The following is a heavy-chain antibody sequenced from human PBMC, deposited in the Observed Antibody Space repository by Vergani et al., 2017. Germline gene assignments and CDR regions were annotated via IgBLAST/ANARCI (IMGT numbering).Heavy chain of an antibody. Sequence: QVQLVESGGGVVQPGRSLRLSCAASGFTFSSYAMHWVRQAPGKGLEWVAVISYDGINKYYADSVKGRFTISRDNSKNTLYLQMNSLRAEDTAVYYCAREGWGYCSSTSCYGLFDYWGQGTLVTVSS. V-gene: IGHV3-30-3*01. D-gene: IGHD2-2*01. J-gene: IGHJ4*02. CDR1: GFTFSSYA. CDR3: AREGWGYCSSTSCYGLFDY. CDR2: ISYDGINK.